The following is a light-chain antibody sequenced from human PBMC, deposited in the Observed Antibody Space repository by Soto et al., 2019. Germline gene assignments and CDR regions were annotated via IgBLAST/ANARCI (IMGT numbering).Light chain of an antibody. CDR2: EVT. V-gene: IGLV2-14*01. Sequence: QSVLTQPASVSGSPGQSINISCTATTSDFGFYNYVSWYQHHPGKAPKLLIYEVTNRHSGVSNRFSGSKSGNTASLTISGLQAEDEADYYCGSYTSSTDYVFGTGTKVTVL. CDR1: TSDFGFYNY. J-gene: IGLJ1*01. CDR3: GSYTSSTDYV.